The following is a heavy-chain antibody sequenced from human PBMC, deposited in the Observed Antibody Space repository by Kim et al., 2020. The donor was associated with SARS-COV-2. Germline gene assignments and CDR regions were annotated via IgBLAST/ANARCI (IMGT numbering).Heavy chain of an antibody. CDR1: GFTFSSYG. Sequence: GRSLRLSCAASGFTFSSYGMHWVRQAPGKGLEWVAVIWYDGSNKYYADSVKGRFTISRDNSKNTLYLQMNSLRAEDTAVYYCAKDVGSSWINWFDPWGQGTLVTVSS. CDR2: IWYDGSNK. V-gene: IGHV3-33*06. CDR3: AKDVGSSWINWFDP. D-gene: IGHD6-13*01. J-gene: IGHJ5*02.